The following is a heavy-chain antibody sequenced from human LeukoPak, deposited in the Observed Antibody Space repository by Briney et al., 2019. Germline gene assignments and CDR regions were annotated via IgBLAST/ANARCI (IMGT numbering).Heavy chain of an antibody. D-gene: IGHD3-10*01. CDR2: IYTSGST. CDR1: GGSISSGSYY. J-gene: IGHJ6*03. CDR3: ARLPRPRTTMVRPYYYYYMDV. V-gene: IGHV4-61*02. Sequence: SETLSLTCTVSGGSISSGSYYWSWIRQPAGKGLEWIGRIYTSGSTNYNPSLKSRVTISVDTSKNQFSLKLSSVTAADTAVYYCARLPRPRTTMVRPYYYYYMDVWGKGTTVTVSS.